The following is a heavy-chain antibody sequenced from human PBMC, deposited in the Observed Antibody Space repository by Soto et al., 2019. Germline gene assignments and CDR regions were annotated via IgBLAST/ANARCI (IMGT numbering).Heavy chain of an antibody. CDR3: ARDTYSGYDFGL. Sequence: QVQLLESCPGLVKPSQTLSLTCSVSGASVAGGSYYWSWVRQPPGKGLEWIGYIPSRGRPFYNPSLTSRGTISADTSKNHLSLQLTSVTAADTAVYYCARDTYSGYDFGLWGQGTLVTVSS. CDR2: IPSRGRP. V-gene: IGHV4-30-4*01. D-gene: IGHD5-12*01. CDR1: GASVAGGSYY. J-gene: IGHJ5*02.